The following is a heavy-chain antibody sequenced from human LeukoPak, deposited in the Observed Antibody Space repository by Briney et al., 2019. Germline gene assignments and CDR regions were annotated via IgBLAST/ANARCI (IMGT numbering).Heavy chain of an antibody. CDR1: GFTFSNYW. D-gene: IGHD1-1*01. V-gene: IGHV3-7*01. Sequence: GGSLRLSCAASGFTFSNYWMSWVRQAPGKGLEWVANIKQDGSDIYYVDSVKGRFTISRDNAKNSLYLQLNSLRAEDTAIYYCVRDLSPVSDRNVWYDALDIWGQGTMVTVSS. CDR2: IKQDGSDI. J-gene: IGHJ3*02. CDR3: VRDLSPVSDRNVWYDALDI.